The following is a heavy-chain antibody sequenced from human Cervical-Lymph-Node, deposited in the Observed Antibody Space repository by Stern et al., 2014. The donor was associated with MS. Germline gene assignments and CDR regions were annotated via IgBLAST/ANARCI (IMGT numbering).Heavy chain of an antibody. CDR1: GFSFRNYA. D-gene: IGHD3/OR15-3a*01. V-gene: IGHV3-30*04. J-gene: IGHJ4*02. CDR2: ISDDGSNK. Sequence: DQLVESGGGVVQPGRSLRLSCAASGFSFRNYAMQWVRQAPGKGLEWVAFISDDGSNKYYIDSVEGRFTISRDNYQNTLYLQMNSLRAEDAAVYYCARVPMRSLDWSLDNCGPGTLVTVSS. CDR3: ARVPMRSLDWSLDN.